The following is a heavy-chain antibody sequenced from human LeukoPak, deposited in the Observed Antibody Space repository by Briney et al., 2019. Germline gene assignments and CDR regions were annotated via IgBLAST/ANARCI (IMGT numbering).Heavy chain of an antibody. V-gene: IGHV4-34*01. CDR1: GGSFSGYY. J-gene: IGHJ3*02. CDR3: ARGGSWDNRSRAFDI. Sequence: SETLSLTCAVYGGSFSGYYWSWIRQPPGKGLEWIGEINHSGSTNYNPSLKSRVTISVDTSKNQFSLKLSSVTAADTAVYCCARGGSWDNRSRAFDIWGQGTMVTVSS. D-gene: IGHD1-14*01. CDR2: INHSGST.